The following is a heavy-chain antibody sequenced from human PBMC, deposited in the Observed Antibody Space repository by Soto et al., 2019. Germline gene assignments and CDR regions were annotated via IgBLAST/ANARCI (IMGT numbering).Heavy chain of an antibody. D-gene: IGHD1-20*01. CDR3: AREDNWNDVPHDY. Sequence: ASAQVSFLATGYTFTSSHMHWVRQAPAQGLAWMGIINPSEGSTSYAQKFQGRVTITRDKSTTTVYMELSSLRSEDTAGDDCAREDNWNDVPHDYWGLGTLVTVSS. CDR1: GYTFTSSH. V-gene: IGHV1-46*01. CDR2: INPSEGST. J-gene: IGHJ4*02.